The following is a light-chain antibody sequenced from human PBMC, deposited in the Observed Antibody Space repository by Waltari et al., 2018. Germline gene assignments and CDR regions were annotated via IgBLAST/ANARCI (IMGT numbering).Light chain of an antibody. CDR1: QNITNW. CDR2: KAY. Sequence: DIQMTHSPSALSASVGDRVTVTCRASQNITNWLAWYQQNPGKAPELLIYKAYSLETGVPSRFSGSGSGTEFTLTISSLQPDDFATYYCQQYKNFPITFGQGTRLEIK. J-gene: IGKJ5*01. CDR3: QQYKNFPIT. V-gene: IGKV1-5*03.